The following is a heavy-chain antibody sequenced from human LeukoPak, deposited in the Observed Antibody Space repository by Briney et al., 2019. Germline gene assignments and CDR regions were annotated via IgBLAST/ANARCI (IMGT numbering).Heavy chain of an antibody. D-gene: IGHD2-15*01. Sequence: ASVKVSCKASGYTFTGYYLHWVRQAPGQGLEWMGWINPNSGDTNYAQKFQGRVTMTTDTSTSTAYMEVRSLRSDDTAVYYCARDQVAFEAATRVTWFDPWGQGTLVTVSS. CDR3: ARDQVAFEAATRVTWFDP. CDR2: INPNSGDT. V-gene: IGHV1-2*02. J-gene: IGHJ5*02. CDR1: GYTFTGYY.